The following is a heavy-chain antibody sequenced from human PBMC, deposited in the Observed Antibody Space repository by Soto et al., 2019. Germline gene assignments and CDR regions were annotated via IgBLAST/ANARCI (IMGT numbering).Heavy chain of an antibody. CDR2: ISSNGVST. J-gene: IGHJ4*02. V-gene: IGHV3-64D*06. D-gene: IGHD2-15*01. CDR3: VKDRWIDY. CDR1: GFTLITYA. Sequence: PGGSLRLSCSVSGFTLITYAFNWVRQAPGKGLEYVSSISSNGVSTYYADSVKGRFTISRDNSKNTLYLQMSSLRAEDTAVYYCVKDRWIDYWGQGTLVTVSS.